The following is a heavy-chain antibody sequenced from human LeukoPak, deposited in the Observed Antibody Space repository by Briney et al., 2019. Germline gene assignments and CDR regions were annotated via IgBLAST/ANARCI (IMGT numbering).Heavy chain of an antibody. Sequence: ASVKVSCKASGYTFTSYWIGWVRQMPGKGLEWMGIIYPGDSDTRYSPSFQGQVTISADKSISTAYLQWSSLKASDTAMYYCAGRLGVVEDWFDPWGQGTLVTVSS. V-gene: IGHV5-51*01. J-gene: IGHJ5*02. CDR2: IYPGDSDT. CDR3: AGRLGVVEDWFDP. CDR1: GYTFTSYW. D-gene: IGHD3-3*01.